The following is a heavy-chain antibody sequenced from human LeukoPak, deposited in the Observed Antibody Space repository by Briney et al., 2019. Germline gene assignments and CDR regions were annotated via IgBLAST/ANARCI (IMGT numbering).Heavy chain of an antibody. D-gene: IGHD3-22*01. V-gene: IGHV4-34*01. CDR2: INHSGST. CDR1: GGSFSGYY. CDR3: ASTSYYYDSSGYSRNAFDI. J-gene: IGHJ3*02. Sequence: SETLSLTCAVYGGSFSGYYWSWIRQPPGKGLEWIGEINHSGSTNYNPSLKSRVTISVDTSKNQFSLKLSSVTAADTAVYYCASTSYYYDSSGYSRNAFDIWGQGTMVTVSS.